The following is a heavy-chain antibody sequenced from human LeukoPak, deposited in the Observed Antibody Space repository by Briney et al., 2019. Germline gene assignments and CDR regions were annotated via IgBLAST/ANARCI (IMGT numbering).Heavy chain of an antibody. CDR1: GDSISSHY. CDR2: IYYSGST. J-gene: IGHJ5*02. V-gene: IGHV4-59*11. D-gene: IGHD3-22*01. CDR3: ARVYDSSSYYSWFDP. Sequence: PSETLSLTCTVSGDSISSHYWSWIRQPPGKGLEWIGYIYYSGSTYYNPSLKSRVTISVDTSKNQFSLKLSSVTAADTAVYYCARVYDSSSYYSWFDPWGQGTLVTVSS.